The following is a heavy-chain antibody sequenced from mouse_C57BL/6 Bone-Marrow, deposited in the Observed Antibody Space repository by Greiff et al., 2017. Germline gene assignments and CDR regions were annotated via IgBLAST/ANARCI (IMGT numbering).Heavy chain of an antibody. D-gene: IGHD2-3*01. Sequence: VQLKQSVAELVRPGASVKLSCTASGFNIKNTYMHWVKQRPEQGLEWIGRIDPANGNTKYAPKFQGKATIPADTSSNTAYLQLSSLTSEDTAIYYCARAHFYDGYYGYFDYWGQGTTLTVSS. CDR1: GFNIKNTY. CDR3: ARAHFYDGYYGYFDY. CDR2: IDPANGNT. J-gene: IGHJ2*01. V-gene: IGHV14-3*01.